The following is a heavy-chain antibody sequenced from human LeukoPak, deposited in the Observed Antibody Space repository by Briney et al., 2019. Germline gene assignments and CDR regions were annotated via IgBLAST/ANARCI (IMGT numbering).Heavy chain of an antibody. D-gene: IGHD6-6*01. CDR3: ARQSIAARRAFDI. V-gene: IGHV4-59*08. Sequence: SETLSLTCTVSGASISSYYWSWIRQPPGKGLEWIGYIYYSGSTNYNPSLKSRVTISVDTSNQFSLMLTSVTAADTAVYYCARQSIAARRAFDIWGQGTMVTVSS. J-gene: IGHJ3*02. CDR2: IYYSGST. CDR1: GASISSYY.